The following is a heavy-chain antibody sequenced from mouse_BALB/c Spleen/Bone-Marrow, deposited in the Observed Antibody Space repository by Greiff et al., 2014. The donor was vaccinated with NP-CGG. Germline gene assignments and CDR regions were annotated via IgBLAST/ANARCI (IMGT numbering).Heavy chain of an antibody. J-gene: IGHJ4*01. D-gene: IGHD2-10*02. V-gene: IGHV5-4*02. CDR3: VRSGKMYGAVDY. Sequence: EVMLEESGGGLVKPGGSLKLSCAASGFTFSDYYMCWIRQTPEKRLEWVATICDGGTYTYYPDSVKGRFTISRDNAKNTLYLQMSSLKSEDTAMFYCVRSGKMYGAVDYWGQGTSVTVSS. CDR2: ICDGGTYT. CDR1: GFTFSDYY.